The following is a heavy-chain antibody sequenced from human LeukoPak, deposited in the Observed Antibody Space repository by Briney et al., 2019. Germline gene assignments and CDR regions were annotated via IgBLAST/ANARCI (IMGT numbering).Heavy chain of an antibody. Sequence: GGSLRLSCAASGFTFSSYAMHWVRQAPGKGLEWVAVISYDGSNKYYADSVKGRFTISRDNSKNTLYLQMNSLRAEDTAVYYCARVSRSLAGIAAAEFDYWGQGTLVTVS. D-gene: IGHD6-13*01. CDR2: ISYDGSNK. J-gene: IGHJ4*02. CDR1: GFTFSSYA. CDR3: ARVSRSLAGIAAAEFDY. V-gene: IGHV3-30-3*01.